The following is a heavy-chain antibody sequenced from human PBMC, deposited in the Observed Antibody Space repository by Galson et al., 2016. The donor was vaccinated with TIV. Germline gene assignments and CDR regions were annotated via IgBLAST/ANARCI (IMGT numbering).Heavy chain of an antibody. Sequence: SETLSLTCSVSGGSITTFYWSWFRQPPGKGLEWIGYIHYSGSTKYNPSLKSRVTMSVDTSKNQFSLRLTSVTAADTAVYYCARDLHSSGWYFTFEYWGQGTLVTVSS. V-gene: IGHV4-59*01. D-gene: IGHD6-19*01. J-gene: IGHJ4*02. CDR2: IHYSGST. CDR1: GGSITTFY. CDR3: ARDLHSSGWYFTFEY.